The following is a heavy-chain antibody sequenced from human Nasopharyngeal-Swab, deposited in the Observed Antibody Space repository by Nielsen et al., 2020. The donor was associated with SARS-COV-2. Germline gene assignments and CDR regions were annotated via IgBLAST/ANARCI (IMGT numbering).Heavy chain of an antibody. CDR1: AFTFSHYA. Sequence: GESLKISCAGSAFTFSHYAMSWVRQAPGKGLEWVSAISGSGDNTYYADSVKGRFTTSRDNPKNTLYLQMNSLRAEDTAVYYCAKPHLRYYDWLLFDYWGQGTLVTVSS. V-gene: IGHV3-23*01. J-gene: IGHJ4*02. CDR2: ISGSGDNT. CDR3: AKPHLRYYDWLLFDY. D-gene: IGHD3-9*01.